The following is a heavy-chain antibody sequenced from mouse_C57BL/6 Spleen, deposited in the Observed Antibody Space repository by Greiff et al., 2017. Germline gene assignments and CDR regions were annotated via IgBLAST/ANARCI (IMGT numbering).Heavy chain of an antibody. CDR2: INPNNGGT. V-gene: IGHV1-26*01. CDR3: ARDRYRDGFAY. J-gene: IGHJ3*01. CDR1: GYTFTDYY. D-gene: IGHD2-14*01. Sequence: EVQLQQSGPELVKPGASVKISCKASGYTFTDYYMNWVKQSHGKSLEWIGDINPNNGGTSYNQKFKGKATLTVDKSSSTAYMELRSLTSEESAVYYCARDRYRDGFAYWGQGTLVTVSA.